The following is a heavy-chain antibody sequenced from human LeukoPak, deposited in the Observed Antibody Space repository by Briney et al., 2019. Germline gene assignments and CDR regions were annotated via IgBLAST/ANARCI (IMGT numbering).Heavy chain of an antibody. J-gene: IGHJ4*02. D-gene: IGHD2-2*01. Sequence: GGSLRLSCAASGFTFGTYTMNRVRQAPGKGLEWVSSISSSSNNINYADSVKGRFTISRDNAMNSVHLQMNSLRVEDTAVYYCARGYQRPDYWGQGTLITVSS. V-gene: IGHV3-21*01. CDR1: GFTFGTYT. CDR3: ARGYQRPDY. CDR2: ISSSSNNI.